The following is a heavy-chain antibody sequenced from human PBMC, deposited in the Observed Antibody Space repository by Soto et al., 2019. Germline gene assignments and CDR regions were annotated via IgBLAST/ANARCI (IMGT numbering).Heavy chain of an antibody. CDR2: ISWNSATI. CDR1: GFTRDSFA. J-gene: IGHJ4*02. CDR3: AKWDTRDS. D-gene: IGHD5-18*01. Sequence: GGSLRLSCAASGFTRDSFAMQWIRQVPGKGLEWVSSISWNSATIAYADSAKGRFTISRDNANNVVYLQMNNLRAEDTAFHSCAKWDTRDSWGPGTIVT. V-gene: IGHV3-9*01.